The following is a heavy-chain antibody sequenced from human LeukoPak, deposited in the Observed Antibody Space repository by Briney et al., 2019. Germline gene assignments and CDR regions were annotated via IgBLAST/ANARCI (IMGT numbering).Heavy chain of an antibody. CDR2: ISYDGSNK. Sequence: GRSLRLSCAASGFTFSSYGMHWVRQAPGKGLEWVAVISYDGSNKYYADSVKGRFTISRDNSKNTLYLQMNSLRAEDTAVYYCAKEGIADYYCFRRYYFDYWGQGTLVTVSS. J-gene: IGHJ4*02. D-gene: IGHD3-10*01. CDR3: AKEGIADYYCFRRYYFDY. CDR1: GFTFSSYG. V-gene: IGHV3-30*18.